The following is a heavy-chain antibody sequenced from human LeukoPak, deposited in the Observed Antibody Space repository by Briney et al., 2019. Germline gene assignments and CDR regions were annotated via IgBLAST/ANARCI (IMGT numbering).Heavy chain of an antibody. CDR2: IKSKTDSATR. D-gene: IGHD5-18*01. CDR3: TAGYGNSDFDY. V-gene: IGHV3-15*01. Sequence: GRSLRLSCAASGFTFSSYAMHWVRQAPGKGLEWVGRIKSKTDSATRDFAAPVKGRFTISRDDSKNTLFLQMNSLKTEDTGVYFCTAGYGNSDFDYWGQGTLVTVSS. J-gene: IGHJ4*02. CDR1: GFTFSSYA.